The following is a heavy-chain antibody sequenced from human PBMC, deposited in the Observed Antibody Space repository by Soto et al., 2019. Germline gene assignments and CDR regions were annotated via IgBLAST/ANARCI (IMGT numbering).Heavy chain of an antibody. CDR2: IYFSGTT. V-gene: IGHV4-31*01. Sequence: QVQLQESGPGLVKPSQTLSLTCTVSGGSISSGGYYWSWIRQYPGKGLDWIGYIYFSGTTYYNPALKSSVAISLNSTKNKFPLELSLVTAADTAVYYGARDRGVGNWSDPWGQGTLVTVSS. CDR3: ARDRGVGNWSDP. J-gene: IGHJ5*02. CDR1: GGSISSGGYY. D-gene: IGHD1-26*01.